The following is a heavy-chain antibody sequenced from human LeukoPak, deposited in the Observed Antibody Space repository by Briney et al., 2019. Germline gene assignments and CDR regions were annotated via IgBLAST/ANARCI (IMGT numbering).Heavy chain of an antibody. D-gene: IGHD1-26*01. CDR3: AKDLDGGSYQPSDY. V-gene: IGHV1-2*02. Sequence: ASVKVSCKASGYTFTGYYMHWVRQAPGQGLEWMGWINPDSGSTRYVQKFQGRVTMTRDTSIRTAYMELTSLRSDDTAVDYCAKDLDGGSYQPSDYWGQGTLVTVSS. CDR1: GYTFTGYY. J-gene: IGHJ4*02. CDR2: INPDSGST.